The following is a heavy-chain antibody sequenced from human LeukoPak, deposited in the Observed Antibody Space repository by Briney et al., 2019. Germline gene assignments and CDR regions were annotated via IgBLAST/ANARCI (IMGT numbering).Heavy chain of an antibody. V-gene: IGHV3-7*01. Sequence: GGSLRLSCTASGFTFSGAWMTWVRQAPGKGLEWVANIREDGTEKNYVDSVKGRFTISRDNAKNSLFLQMSNLRDDDTAIYYCARHVRISFWGQGTLVTVSS. CDR1: GFTFSGAW. J-gene: IGHJ4*02. CDR3: ARHVRISF. CDR2: IREDGTEK.